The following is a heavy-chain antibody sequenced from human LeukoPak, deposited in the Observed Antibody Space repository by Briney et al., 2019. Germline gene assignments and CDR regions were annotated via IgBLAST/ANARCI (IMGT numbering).Heavy chain of an antibody. V-gene: IGHV3-23*01. CDR1: GFTFSSYA. Sequence: GGSLRLSCAASGFTFSSYAMSWVRQAPGKGLEWVSAISDSGGSTYYADSVKGRFTISRDNSKNTLYLQMNSLRDEDTAVYYCAKGGVVGSYSYFDYWGQGTLVTVSS. J-gene: IGHJ4*02. CDR2: ISDSGGST. D-gene: IGHD1-26*01. CDR3: AKGGVVGSYSYFDY.